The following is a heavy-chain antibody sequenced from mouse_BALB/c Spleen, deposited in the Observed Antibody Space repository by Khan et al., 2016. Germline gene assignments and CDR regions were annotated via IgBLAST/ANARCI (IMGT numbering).Heavy chain of an antibody. J-gene: IGHJ2*01. CDR3: ARLYYYGSSDY. Sequence: EVQLVETGGGLVQPGGSLKLSCAASGFDFSRYWMSWVRQAPGKGLEWIGEINPDSSTINYTPSLKDKFIISRDNAKNTLYLQMSKVRSEDTALYYCARLYYYGSSDYWGQGTTLTVSS. CDR2: INPDSSTI. D-gene: IGHD1-1*01. V-gene: IGHV4-1*02. CDR1: GFDFSRYW.